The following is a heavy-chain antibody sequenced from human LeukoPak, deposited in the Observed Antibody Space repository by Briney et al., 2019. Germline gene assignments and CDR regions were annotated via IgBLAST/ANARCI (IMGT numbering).Heavy chain of an antibody. D-gene: IGHD3-22*01. V-gene: IGHV4-4*07. J-gene: IGHJ4*02. CDR2: INTSGNI. CDR3: AREDSREGYRPLDY. CDR1: GGSISGDY. Sequence: SETLSLTCTVSGGSISGDYWSWIRQPAGKGLEWIGRINTSGNINYNPSLKSRVTMSLDTSKNQFSLNLRSVTAADTAVYYCAREDSREGYRPLDYWGQGTLVTVSS.